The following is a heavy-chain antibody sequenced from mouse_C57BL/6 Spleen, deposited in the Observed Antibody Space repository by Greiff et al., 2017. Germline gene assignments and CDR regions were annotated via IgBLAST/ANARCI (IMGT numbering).Heavy chain of an antibody. CDR3: ARLYGSYPGWFAY. CDR1: GFTFSDYG. J-gene: IGHJ3*01. CDR2: ISNLAYSI. D-gene: IGHD2-1*01. Sequence: DVMLVESGGGLVQPGGSLKLSCAASGFTFSDYGMAWVRQAPRKGPEWVAFISNLAYSIYYADTVTGRFTISRENAKNTLYLEMSSLRSEDTAMYYCARLYGSYPGWFAYWGQGTLVTVSA. V-gene: IGHV5-15*01.